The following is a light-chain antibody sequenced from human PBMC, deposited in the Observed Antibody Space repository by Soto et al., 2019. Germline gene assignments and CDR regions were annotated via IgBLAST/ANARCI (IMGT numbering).Light chain of an antibody. V-gene: IGKV2-28*01. J-gene: IGKJ1*01. CDR2: LGS. CDR3: MQALQNPWT. CDR1: QSLLHLNGYNS. Sequence: DIVMTQSPVSLPVTPGEPASISCRSSQSLLHLNGYNSMDWYLQKPGQSPQLLIYLGSNRASGVPDRFSGSGSGTNFTLEISRVEAEDVGIYYCMQALQNPWTFGQGTKVDIK.